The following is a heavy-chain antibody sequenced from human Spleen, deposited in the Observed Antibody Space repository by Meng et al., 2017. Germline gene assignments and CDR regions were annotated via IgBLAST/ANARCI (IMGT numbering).Heavy chain of an antibody. CDR1: GLTFTTYA. J-gene: IGHJ3*02. CDR2: IGGSGVST. Sequence: GESLKISCAASGLTFTTYAMTWVRQAPGKGLEWVSAIGGSGVSTYYADSVKGRFTISRDNSKNMLYLQMDSLRAEDTAVYYCANYYDSSGYYFIRGDAFDIWGQGTMVTVSS. CDR3: ANYYDSSGYYFIRGDAFDI. D-gene: IGHD3-22*01. V-gene: IGHV3-23*01.